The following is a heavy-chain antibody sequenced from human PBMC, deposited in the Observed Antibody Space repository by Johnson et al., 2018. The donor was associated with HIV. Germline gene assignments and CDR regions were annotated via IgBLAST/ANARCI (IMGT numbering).Heavy chain of an antibody. D-gene: IGHD3-9*01. V-gene: IGHV3-74*01. Sequence: VQLVESGGGLVQPGGSLRLSCAASGFTFSSYWMHWVRQAPGKGLVWVSSINSDESSTNYAESVKGRFTISRDNSKNMLYLHMNSLRPEDTAVYYCARDGRDLVTRGSFDIWGQGTVVTVSS. CDR3: ARDGRDLVTRGSFDI. J-gene: IGHJ3*02. CDR2: INSDESST. CDR1: GFTFSSYW.